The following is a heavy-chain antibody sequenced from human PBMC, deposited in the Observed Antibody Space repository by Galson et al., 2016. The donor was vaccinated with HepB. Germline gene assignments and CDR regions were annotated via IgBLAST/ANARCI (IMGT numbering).Heavy chain of an antibody. J-gene: IGHJ2*01. CDR3: VRDGATWHFDF. D-gene: IGHD1-26*01. Sequence: SLRLSCAASGFSFSSYAMNWVRPAPGKGLEWVAYTTAGGGKLYYPDSVRGRFTISRDNAKESLYLQMTSLTAEDTGLYYCVRDGATWHFDFWGRGTLVTVSS. CDR1: GFSFSSYA. CDR2: TTAGGGKL. V-gene: IGHV3-48*03.